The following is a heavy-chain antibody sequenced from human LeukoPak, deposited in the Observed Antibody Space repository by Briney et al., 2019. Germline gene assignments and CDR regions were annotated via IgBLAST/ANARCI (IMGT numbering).Heavy chain of an antibody. J-gene: IGHJ4*02. CDR3: ARGEGNYDSLTGYYPDDY. V-gene: IGHV3-33*01. D-gene: IGHD3-9*01. Sequence: PGRSLRLSCAASGFTFCSYGMHWVRQAPGKGLEWVAVIWYDGSNKYYADSVKGRFTISRDNSKNTLYLQMNSLRAEDTAVYYCARGEGNYDSLTGYYPDDYWGQGTLVTVSS. CDR2: IWYDGSNK. CDR1: GFTFCSYG.